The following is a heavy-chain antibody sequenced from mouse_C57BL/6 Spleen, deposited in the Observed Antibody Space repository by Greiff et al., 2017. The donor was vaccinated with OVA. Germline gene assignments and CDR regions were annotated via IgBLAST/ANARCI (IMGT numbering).Heavy chain of an antibody. CDR3: ARSNDDYYPLFAG. J-gene: IGHJ3*01. CDR1: GYTFTSYW. D-gene: IGHD2-3*01. CDR2: INPSNGDT. V-gene: IGHV1-53*01. Sequence: QVQLQQPGTELVKPGASVKLSCKASGYTFTSYWMHWVKQRPGQGLEWIGNINPSNGDTNYNEKFKSKATLTVNKSSSTTYMQLSSLTTEDSAVYDYARSNDDYYPLFAGWGKGTLVTVSA.